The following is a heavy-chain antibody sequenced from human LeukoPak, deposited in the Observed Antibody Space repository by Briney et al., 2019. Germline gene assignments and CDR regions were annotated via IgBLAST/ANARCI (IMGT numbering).Heavy chain of an antibody. CDR1: GGTFGSYA. CDR3: ARAFPNYDSSGYYYYYFDY. V-gene: IGHV1-69*01. Sequence: ASVKVSCKASGGTFGSYAISWVRQAPGQGLEWMGGIIPIFGTANYAQKFQGRVTITADESTSTAYMELSSLRSEDTAVYYCARAFPNYDSSGYYYYYFDYWGQGTLVTVSS. J-gene: IGHJ4*02. D-gene: IGHD3-22*01. CDR2: IIPIFGTA.